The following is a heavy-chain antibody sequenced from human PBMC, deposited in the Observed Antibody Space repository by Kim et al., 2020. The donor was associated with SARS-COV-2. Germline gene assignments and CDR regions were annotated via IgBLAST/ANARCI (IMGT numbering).Heavy chain of an antibody. Sequence: ASVKVSCKASGYTFTSYYMHWVRQAPGQGLEWMGIINPSGGSTSYAQKFQGRVTMTRDTSTSTVYMELSSLRAEDTAVYYCARAGGQTAYSRSWRYTSNFDYWGQGTLVTVSS. CDR3: ARAGGQTAYSRSWRYTSNFDY. J-gene: IGHJ4*02. V-gene: IGHV1-46*01. CDR2: INPSGGST. D-gene: IGHD6-13*01. CDR1: GYTFTSYY.